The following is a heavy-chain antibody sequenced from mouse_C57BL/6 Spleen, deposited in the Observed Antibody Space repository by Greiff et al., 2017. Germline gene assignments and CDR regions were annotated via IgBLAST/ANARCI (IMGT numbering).Heavy chain of an antibody. Sequence: VQLQESGPELVKPGASVKISCKASGYAFSSSWMNWVKQRPGKGLEWIGRIYPGDGDTNYNRKFKGKATLTADKSSSTAYMQLSSLTSEDSAVYFCATGSNSLYCFDYWGQGTTLTVSS. CDR1: GYAFSSSW. J-gene: IGHJ2*01. CDR2: IYPGDGDT. CDR3: ATGSNSLYCFDY. D-gene: IGHD1-1*01. V-gene: IGHV1-82*01.